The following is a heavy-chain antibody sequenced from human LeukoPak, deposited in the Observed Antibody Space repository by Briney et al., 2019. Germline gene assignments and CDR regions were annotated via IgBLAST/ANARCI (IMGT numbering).Heavy chain of an antibody. Sequence: GGSLRLSCAASGFTLSNNWMHWVRQAPGKGLVWVSRINTDGSVISYADSVKGRFTISRDNAKSSLYLQMNSLRAEDTAVYYCARDFSSGYYYGGASRGFDYWGQGTLVTVSS. CDR3: ARDFSSGYYYGGASRGFDY. J-gene: IGHJ4*02. CDR2: INTDGSVI. V-gene: IGHV3-74*01. D-gene: IGHD3-22*01. CDR1: GFTLSNNW.